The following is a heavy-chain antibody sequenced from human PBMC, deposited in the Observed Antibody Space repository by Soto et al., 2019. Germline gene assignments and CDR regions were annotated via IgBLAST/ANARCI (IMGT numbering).Heavy chain of an antibody. D-gene: IGHD6-13*01. J-gene: IGHJ4*02. Sequence: DVQLVETGGGLIQPGGSLRLSCAASGFIVSSSYMSWVRQAPGKGLEWVSVRYSDGRTYYADSVKGRFTISRDNSKNTLYLQMNSLSAEDTAVYYCARCSGWYGQCYFDCWGQGTLVTVSS. CDR2: RYSDGRT. CDR1: GFIVSSSY. CDR3: ARCSGWYGQCYFDC. V-gene: IGHV3-53*02.